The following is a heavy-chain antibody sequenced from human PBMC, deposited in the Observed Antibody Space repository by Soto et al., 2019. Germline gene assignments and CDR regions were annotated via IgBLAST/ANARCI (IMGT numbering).Heavy chain of an antibody. V-gene: IGHV1-69*13. CDR2: IIPIFGTA. CDR1: GGTFSSYA. J-gene: IGHJ5*02. D-gene: IGHD2-15*01. CDR3: ARTPPLGYCSGGSCYLNWFDP. Sequence: ASVKVSCKASGGTFSSYAISWVRQAPGQGLEWMGGIIPIFGTANYAQKFQGRVTITADESTSTAYVELSSLRSEDTAVYYCARTPPLGYCSGGSCYLNWFDPWGQGTLVTVSS.